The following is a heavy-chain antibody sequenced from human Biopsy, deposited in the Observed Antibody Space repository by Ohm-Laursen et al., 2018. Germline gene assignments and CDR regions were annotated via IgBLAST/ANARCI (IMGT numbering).Heavy chain of an antibody. V-gene: IGHV4-59*12. CDR2: VYYTGST. J-gene: IGHJ4*02. CDR1: GDSISSYY. D-gene: IGHD3-10*01. CDR3: AHGSGSYYKWDF. Sequence: SETLSLTCTVSGDSISSYYWSWIRQPPGKGLEWIGYVYYTGSTDYNPSLQSRVTISVNTSKKQLSLRLSSVTAADTAIYYCAHGSGSYYKWDFWGRGSLVTVSS.